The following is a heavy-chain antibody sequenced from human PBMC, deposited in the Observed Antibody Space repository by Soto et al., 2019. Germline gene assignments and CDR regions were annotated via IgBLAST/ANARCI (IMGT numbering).Heavy chain of an antibody. D-gene: IGHD1-26*01. CDR1: GGTFSSYS. J-gene: IGHJ4*02. CDR2: IIPIFGTA. Sequence: QVQLVQSGAEVKKPGSSVKVSCKASGGTFSSYSINWVRQAPGQGLEWMGEIIPIFGTANYAQKFQGRVTITADESTSTAYMELSSLRSEHTAVYYCARDGGRHSGGIDYGGQGTLVTVSS. V-gene: IGHV1-69*01. CDR3: ARDGGRHSGGIDY.